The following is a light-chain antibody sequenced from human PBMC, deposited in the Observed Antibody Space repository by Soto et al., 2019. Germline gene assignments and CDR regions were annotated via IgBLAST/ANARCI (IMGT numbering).Light chain of an antibody. CDR1: QRISSW. CDR2: KAP. V-gene: IGKV1-5*03. CDR3: QQYNSYSWT. J-gene: IGKJ1*01. Sequence: DIQMTQSPSTLSASVGDRVTITCRASQRISSWLAWYQQKPGKAPKLLIYKAPSLESGFPSRFSGSGSGTELTLTISSLQPDDFATYYCQQYNSYSWTFGQGTKVEIK.